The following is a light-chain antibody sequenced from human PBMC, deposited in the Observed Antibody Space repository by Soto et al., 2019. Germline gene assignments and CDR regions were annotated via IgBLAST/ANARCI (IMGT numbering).Light chain of an antibody. J-gene: IGLJ2*01. V-gene: IGLV2-8*01. CDR1: GSDVGGYNY. CDR2: EVS. Sequence: QSALTQPASVSGSPGQSITISCTGTGSDVGGYNYVSWYQQHPGKAPKLIIYEVSERPSGVPDRFSGSKSGNTASLTVSGLQAEDEAHYYCSSYAGTKTLVFGGGTKVTVL. CDR3: SSYAGTKTLV.